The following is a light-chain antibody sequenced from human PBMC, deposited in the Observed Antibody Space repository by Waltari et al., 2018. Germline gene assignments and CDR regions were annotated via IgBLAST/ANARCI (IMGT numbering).Light chain of an antibody. CDR2: AAS. Sequence: IQMTQSPSSLSASVGARVPITCRASQSISSYLNWYQQKPGKAPKLLIYAASSLQSGVPSRFSGSGSGTDFTLTISSLQPEDFATYYCQQSYSTPPWTFGQGTKVEIK. V-gene: IGKV1-39*01. J-gene: IGKJ1*01. CDR3: QQSYSTPPWT. CDR1: QSISSY.